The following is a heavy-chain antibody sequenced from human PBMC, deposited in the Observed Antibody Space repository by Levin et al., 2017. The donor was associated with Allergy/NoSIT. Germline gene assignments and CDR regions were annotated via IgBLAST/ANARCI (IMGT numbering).Heavy chain of an antibody. J-gene: IGHJ4*02. CDR2: IYWHDDE. CDR3: GHRALTCNSSPCFDH. D-gene: IGHD3-9*01. CDR1: GISVHRSGVA. V-gene: IGHV2-5*01. Sequence: SQTLSLPCSLSGISVHRSGVAVGWFRQPPGKAPEWLALIYWHDDERYSPSLKSRLTIRKDNSKNQVVLLLTNVEPVDTATYYCGHRALTCNSSPCFDHWGQGALVTVSS.